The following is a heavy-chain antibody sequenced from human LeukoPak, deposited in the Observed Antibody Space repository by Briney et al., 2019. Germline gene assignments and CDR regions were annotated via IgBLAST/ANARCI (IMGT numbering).Heavy chain of an antibody. J-gene: IGHJ4*02. Sequence: PGESLTLSCAVSGFSISGRDMTWGRQAPGKGLEWVSSIGSGGKIFYTGSVKGRFTVSRDTSKNTLFLQMNSLRAEDTAVYYCATTVWTGQFPDYFDVWGQGALVTVSS. CDR2: IGSGGKI. D-gene: IGHD1-1*01. V-gene: IGHV3-69-1*02. CDR3: ATTVWTGQFPDYFDV. CDR1: GFSISGRD.